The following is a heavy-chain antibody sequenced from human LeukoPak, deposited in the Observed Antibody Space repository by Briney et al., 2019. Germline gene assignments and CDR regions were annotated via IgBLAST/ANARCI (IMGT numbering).Heavy chain of an antibody. CDR2: VYYTETT. CDR3: ARALSARDGGKYNYYYYYLDV. CDR1: GGSISGYY. J-gene: IGHJ6*03. D-gene: IGHD4/OR15-4a*01. V-gene: IGHV4-59*01. Sequence: SETLSLTCTVSGGSISGYYWSWIRQPPGKGLEWIGYVYYTETTNYNPSLKSRVTISIDTSKSQFSLKLRSVTAADTAVYYCARALSARDGGKYNYYYYYLDVWGKGATVTVSS.